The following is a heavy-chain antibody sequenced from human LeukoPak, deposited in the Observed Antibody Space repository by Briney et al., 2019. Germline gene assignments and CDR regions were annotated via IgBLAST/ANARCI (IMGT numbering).Heavy chain of an antibody. CDR3: ATTEAGKNYYYYYMDV. D-gene: IGHD6-19*01. CDR1: GYSFTNYW. Sequence: GESLKISCKGFGYSFTNYWIGWVRQMPGKGLGWMGIIYPGDSDTRYSPSFQGQVTISADKSISTAYLQWSSLKASDTAMYYCATTEAGKNYYYYYMDVWGKGTTVTVSS. CDR2: IYPGDSDT. V-gene: IGHV5-51*01. J-gene: IGHJ6*03.